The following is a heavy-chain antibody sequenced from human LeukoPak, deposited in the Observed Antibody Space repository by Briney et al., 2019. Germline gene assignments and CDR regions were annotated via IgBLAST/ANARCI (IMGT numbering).Heavy chain of an antibody. CDR2: IIPIFGTA. Sequence: SVKVSCKASGGTFSSYAISWVRQAPGQGLEWMGGIIPIFGTANYAQKFQGRVTITADESTSTAYMELSSLRSEDTAVYYCARDPRYYDSSGYHDYYYYYGMDVWGQGTTVTVSS. CDR3: ARDPRYYDSSGYHDYYYYYGMDV. D-gene: IGHD3-22*01. J-gene: IGHJ6*02. V-gene: IGHV1-69*13. CDR1: GGTFSSYA.